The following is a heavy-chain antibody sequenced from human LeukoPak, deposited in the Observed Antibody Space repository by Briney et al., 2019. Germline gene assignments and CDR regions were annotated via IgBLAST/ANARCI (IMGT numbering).Heavy chain of an antibody. Sequence: PSETLSLTCTVSGGSISSYYWSWIRQPPGKGLEWIGYIYYSGSTNYNPSLKSRVTISVDTSKNQFSLKLSSVTAADTAVYYCARLQSPAPNYYYGMDVWGQGTTVTVSS. CDR1: GGSISSYY. CDR3: ARLQSPAPNYYYGMDV. CDR2: IYYSGST. J-gene: IGHJ6*02. V-gene: IGHV4-59*08.